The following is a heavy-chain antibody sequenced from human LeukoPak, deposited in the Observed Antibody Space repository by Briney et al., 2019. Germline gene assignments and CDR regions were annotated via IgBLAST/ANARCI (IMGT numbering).Heavy chain of an antibody. Sequence: ASVKVSCKASGYTFTSYDINWVRQATGQGLEWMGWMNPNSGNTGYAQKFQGRVTMTRNTSISTAYMELSSLRSEDTAVYYCAKDMGYTFGHAFDYWGQGTLVTVSS. J-gene: IGHJ4*02. CDR1: GYTFTSYD. V-gene: IGHV1-8*01. CDR3: AKDMGYTFGHAFDY. D-gene: IGHD5-18*01. CDR2: MNPNSGNT.